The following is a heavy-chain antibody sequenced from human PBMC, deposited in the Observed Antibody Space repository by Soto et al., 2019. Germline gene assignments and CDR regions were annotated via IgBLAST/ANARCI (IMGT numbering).Heavy chain of an antibody. CDR1: GFSFRSYA. D-gene: IGHD2-2*01. V-gene: IGHV3-30-3*01. CDR3: ARARLDTPALEY. Sequence: QVPLVESGGGVVQPGRSLRLSCAASGFSFRSYAMHWVRQAPGKGLEWVAVMSYDGSDKDYADSVKGRFTISRDNSKNTLYLQMSSLRAEDTAVYYCARARLDTPALEYWGQGTRVTVSS. J-gene: IGHJ4*02. CDR2: MSYDGSDK.